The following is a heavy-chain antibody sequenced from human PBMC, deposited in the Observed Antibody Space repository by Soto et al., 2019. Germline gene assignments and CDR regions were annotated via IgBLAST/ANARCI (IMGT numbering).Heavy chain of an antibody. D-gene: IGHD3-3*01. V-gene: IGHV1-2*04. CDR1: GYTFTGYY. CDR3: ARDKGQGYDFWSGYYAFDY. Sequence: QVQLVQSGAEVKKPGASVKVSCKASGYTFTGYYMHWVRQAPGQGLEWMGWINPNSGGTNYAQKFQGWVTMTRDTSISTAYMELSRLRSDDTAVYYCARDKGQGYDFWSGYYAFDYWGQGTLVTVSS. J-gene: IGHJ4*02. CDR2: INPNSGGT.